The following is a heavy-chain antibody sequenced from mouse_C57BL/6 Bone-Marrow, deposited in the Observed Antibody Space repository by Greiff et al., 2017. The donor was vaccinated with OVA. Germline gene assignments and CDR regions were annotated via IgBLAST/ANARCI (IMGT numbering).Heavy chain of an antibody. V-gene: IGHV5-9-1*02. D-gene: IGHD3-2*02. CDR3: TRGDSSGHLTMDY. CDR2: ISSGGDYI. J-gene: IGHJ4*01. CDR1: GFTFSSYA. Sequence: EVHLVESGEGLVKPGGSLKLSCAASGFTFSSYAMSWVRQTPEKRLEWVAYISSGGDYIYYADTVKGRFTISRDNARNTLYLQMSSLKSEDTAMYYCTRGDSSGHLTMDYWGQGTSVTVSS.